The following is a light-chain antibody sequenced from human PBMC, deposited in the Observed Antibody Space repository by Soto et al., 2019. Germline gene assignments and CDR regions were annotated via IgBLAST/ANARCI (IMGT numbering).Light chain of an antibody. J-gene: IGKJ4*01. CDR2: LGS. Sequence: DIVMTQSPLSLSVTPGEPASISCRSSQSLVHDNGFYFLNWYLQKPGQSPQLLISLGSSRASGVPDRFSGSASGTDFTLIISRVEAEDVGVYYCMQALQTPLTLGGGTKVDI. CDR1: QSLVHDNGFYF. V-gene: IGKV2-28*01. CDR3: MQALQTPLT.